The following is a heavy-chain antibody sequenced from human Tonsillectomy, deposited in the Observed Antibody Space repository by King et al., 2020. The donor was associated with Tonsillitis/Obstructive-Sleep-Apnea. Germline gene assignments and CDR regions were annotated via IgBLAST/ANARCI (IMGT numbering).Heavy chain of an antibody. J-gene: IGHJ4*02. V-gene: IGHV4-34*01. D-gene: IGHD3-22*01. CDR2: INHSGST. CDR3: AREYFYHSSGYYEY. Sequence: VQLQQWGAGLLKPSETLSLTCAVYGGSFSGYFWSWIRQPPGKGLEWIGEINHSGSTNYNPSLKSRVTISLDTSKNQFSLSLSSVTAADTAMYYCAREYFYHSSGYYEYWGQGTLVTVSS. CDR1: GGSFSGYF.